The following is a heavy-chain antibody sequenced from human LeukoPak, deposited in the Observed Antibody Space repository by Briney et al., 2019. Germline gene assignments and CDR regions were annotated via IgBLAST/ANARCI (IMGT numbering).Heavy chain of an antibody. D-gene: IGHD3-10*01. CDR3: ARDGGSGLRNNWFDP. Sequence: ASVKVSCKASGYTFTGYYMHWVRQAPGQGLDWMGWINPNSGGTNYAQKFQGRVTMTRDTSIRTAYMELGRLRSDDTAVYYCARDGGSGLRNNWFDPWGQGTLVTVSS. CDR2: INPNSGGT. V-gene: IGHV1-2*02. J-gene: IGHJ5*02. CDR1: GYTFTGYY.